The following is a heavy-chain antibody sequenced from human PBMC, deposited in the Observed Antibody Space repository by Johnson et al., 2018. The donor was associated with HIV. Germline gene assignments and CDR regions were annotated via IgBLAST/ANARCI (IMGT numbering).Heavy chain of an antibody. CDR1: GFTFDDYG. V-gene: IGHV3-20*04. CDR3: ARTGRAVAGTPHAFDI. CDR2: IHWNGAGT. D-gene: IGHD6-19*01. Sequence: VQLVESGGGVVRPGGSLRLSCAASGFTFDDYGLAWVRQAPGKGLEWVSGIHWNGAGTGYADSVKGRFTISRDNSKNTLYLQMNSLRAEDTAVYYCARTGRAVAGTPHAFDIWGQGTMVTVSS. J-gene: IGHJ3*02.